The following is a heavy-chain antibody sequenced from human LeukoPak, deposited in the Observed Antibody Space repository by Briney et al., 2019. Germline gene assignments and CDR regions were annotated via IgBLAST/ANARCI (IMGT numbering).Heavy chain of an antibody. CDR2: IIYDGSNK. Sequence: PGGSLRLSCAASGFTFDDSVMSWVRQVPGKGLEWVAAIIYDGSNKYYADSVKGRFTISRDNSKNTLDLQMSSLRAEDTAVYYCAKDPSYTAAGIDYWGQGTLVTVSS. CDR1: GFTFDDSV. J-gene: IGHJ4*02. V-gene: IGHV3-30*18. CDR3: AKDPSYTAAGIDY. D-gene: IGHD6-13*01.